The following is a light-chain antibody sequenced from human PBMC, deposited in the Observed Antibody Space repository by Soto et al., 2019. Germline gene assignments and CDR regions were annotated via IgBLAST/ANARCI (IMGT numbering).Light chain of an antibody. J-gene: IGKJ1*01. V-gene: IGKV3-15*01. CDR2: GAS. Sequence: EIVMTQSPATLSVSQGERATLSCRASQSVSSNLAWYQQKPGQAPRLLIYGASTRATGIPTRFSGSRSGTEFTLTISSLQSEDFAVYYCQHYNSWPRTFGQGIKVEIK. CDR3: QHYNSWPRT. CDR1: QSVSSN.